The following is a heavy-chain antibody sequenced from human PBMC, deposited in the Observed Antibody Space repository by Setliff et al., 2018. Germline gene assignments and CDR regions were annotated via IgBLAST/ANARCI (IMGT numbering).Heavy chain of an antibody. CDR1: GGSFSGYY. J-gene: IGHJ5*02. CDR2: TNHSGST. Sequence: SETLSLTGAVDGGSFSGYYWSWIRQPPGKGLEWIGETNHSGSTSYNPSLKSRVTISVDTSKNQFSLKLSSVTAAHTAVYYCARRNGEKLDPWGQGTLVTVSS. V-gene: IGHV4-34*01. CDR3: ARRNGEKLDP.